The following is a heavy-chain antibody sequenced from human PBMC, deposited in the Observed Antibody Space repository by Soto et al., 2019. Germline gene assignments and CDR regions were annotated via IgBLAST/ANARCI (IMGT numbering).Heavy chain of an antibody. V-gene: IGHV1-46*01. CDR3: ARTLKSAGSDY. D-gene: IGHD6-13*01. Sequence: ASVKVSCKASGYTFTDYSIHWVRHAPGQGLEWMGLINPSGVSTHYAQQFQGRVTVTKDTSTSTVYMEVSSLRSEDTAFYYCARTLKSAGSDYWGQGTLVTVSS. CDR1: GYTFTDYS. CDR2: INPSGVST. J-gene: IGHJ4*02.